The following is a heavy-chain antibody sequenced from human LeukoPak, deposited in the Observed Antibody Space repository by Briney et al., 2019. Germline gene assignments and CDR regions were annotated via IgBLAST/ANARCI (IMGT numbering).Heavy chain of an antibody. V-gene: IGHV1-2*02. CDR3: ARGLVYGDPVDY. Sequence: GASVKVSCKASGYTFTGYYMHWVRQAPGQGLEWMGWINPNSGGTNYAQKFQGRVTMTRNTSISTAYMELSSLRSEDTAVYYCARGLVYGDPVDYWGQGTLVTVSS. D-gene: IGHD4-17*01. CDR2: INPNSGGT. CDR1: GYTFTGYY. J-gene: IGHJ4*02.